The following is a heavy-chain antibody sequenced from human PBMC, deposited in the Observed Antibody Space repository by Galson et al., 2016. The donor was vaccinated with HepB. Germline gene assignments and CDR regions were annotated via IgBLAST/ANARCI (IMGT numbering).Heavy chain of an antibody. CDR3: GRGASYLDF. CDR1: GGSISSYY. Sequence: SLTCTVSGGSISSYYWSWIRQPPGKGLEWTGFIYYIGSTNYNSTLKSRVTISVDTSKNQFSLELTSVTAADTAVYYCGRGASYLDFWGQGKLVTVSS. V-gene: IGHV4-59*01. J-gene: IGHJ4*02. CDR2: IYYIGST.